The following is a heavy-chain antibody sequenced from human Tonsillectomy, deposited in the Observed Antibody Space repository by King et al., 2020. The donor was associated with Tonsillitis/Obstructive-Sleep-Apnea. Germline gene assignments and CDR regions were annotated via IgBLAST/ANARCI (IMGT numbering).Heavy chain of an antibody. CDR3: ARGLRLPDY. J-gene: IGHJ4*02. V-gene: IGHV3-48*02. CDR1: GFTFNSHN. CDR2: ISSSSSAM. Sequence: VQLVESGGGLVQPGGSLRLSCAASGFTFNSHNMNWVRRAPGKGLEWVSYISSSSSAMYYADSVKGRFTISRDNAKNSLYLQMNSLRDEDTAVYYCARGLRLPDYWGQETLVTVSS. D-gene: IGHD6-25*01.